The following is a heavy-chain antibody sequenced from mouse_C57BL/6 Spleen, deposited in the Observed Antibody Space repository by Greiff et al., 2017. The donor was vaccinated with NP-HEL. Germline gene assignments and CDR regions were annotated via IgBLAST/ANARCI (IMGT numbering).Heavy chain of an antibody. V-gene: IGHV1-64*01. CDR2: IHPNSGST. CDR1: GYTFTSYW. Sequence: VQLQQSGAELVKPGASVKLSCKASGYTFTSYWMHWEKQRPGQGLEWIGMIHPNSGSTNYNEKFKSKATLTVDKSSSTAYMQLSSLTSEDSAVYYCARGGFYYGSSHYFDYWGQGTTLTVSS. J-gene: IGHJ2*01. CDR3: ARGGFYYGSSHYFDY. D-gene: IGHD1-1*01.